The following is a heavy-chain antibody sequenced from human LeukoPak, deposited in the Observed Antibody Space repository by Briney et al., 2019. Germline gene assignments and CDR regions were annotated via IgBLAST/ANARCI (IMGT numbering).Heavy chain of an antibody. CDR2: IYYSGST. CDR3: ARSGPFLEWLLYDWFDP. J-gene: IGHJ5*02. CDR1: GGSISSSSYY. V-gene: IGHV4-61*05. D-gene: IGHD3-3*01. Sequence: SETLSLTCTVSGGSISSSSYYWGWIRQPPGKGLEWIGYIYYSGSTNYNPSLKSRVTISVDTSKNQFSLKLSSVTAADTAVYYCARSGPFLEWLLYDWFDPWGQGTLVTVSS.